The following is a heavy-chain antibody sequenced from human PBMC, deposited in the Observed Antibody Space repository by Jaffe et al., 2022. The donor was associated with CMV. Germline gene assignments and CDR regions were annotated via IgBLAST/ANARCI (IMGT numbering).Heavy chain of an antibody. J-gene: IGHJ6*04. D-gene: IGHD3-10*01. Sequence: EVQLVESGGGLVKPGESLRLSCSASGFTFSSYDLNWIRRAPGRGLEWVSSITSSSTNLFYADSVRGRFTISRDNAKNALYLQMNALRAEDTAIYYCARPYCNDTTCHADTYYNLDIWGKGTTVTVSS. CDR3: ARPYCNDTTCHADTYYNLDI. V-gene: IGHV3-21*01. CDR2: ITSSSTNL. CDR1: GFTFSSYD.